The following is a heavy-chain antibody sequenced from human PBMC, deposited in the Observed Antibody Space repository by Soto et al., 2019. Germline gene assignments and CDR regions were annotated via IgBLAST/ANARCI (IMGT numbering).Heavy chain of an antibody. CDR1: GGSISSSSYY. D-gene: IGHD4-17*01. Sequence: KASETLSLTCTVSGGSISSSSYYWGWIRQPTGKGLEWIGSIYYSGSTYYNPTLKSRVTISVDTSKNQFSLKLSSVTAADTAVYYCARHSTVTSFDYWGQGTLVTVSS. CDR3: ARHSTVTSFDY. V-gene: IGHV4-39*01. J-gene: IGHJ4*02. CDR2: IYYSGST.